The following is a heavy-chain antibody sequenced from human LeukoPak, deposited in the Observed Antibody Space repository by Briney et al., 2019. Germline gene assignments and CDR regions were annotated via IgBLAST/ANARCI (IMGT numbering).Heavy chain of an antibody. J-gene: IGHJ4*02. V-gene: IGHV3-21*01. D-gene: IGHD2-15*01. CDR3: ARDCSGGSCFSDY. CDR2: ISSSGSYI. Sequence: GSLRLSCAASGFTFSSYSMNWVRQAPGKGLEWVSSISSSGSYIYYADSVKGRFTISRDNAKNSLYLQMNSLRAEDTAVYYCARDCSGGSCFSDYWGQGTLVTVSS. CDR1: GFTFSSYS.